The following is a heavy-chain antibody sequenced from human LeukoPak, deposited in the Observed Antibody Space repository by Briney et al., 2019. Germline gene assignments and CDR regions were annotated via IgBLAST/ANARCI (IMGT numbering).Heavy chain of an antibody. V-gene: IGHV1-69*13. CDR2: IIPIFGTA. D-gene: IGHD3-3*01. CDR1: GGTFSSYA. CDR3: AGRGDFWSGLLSAFDI. J-gene: IGHJ3*02. Sequence: ASVKVSCKASGGTFSSYAISWVRQAHGQGLEWMGGIIPIFGTANYAQKFQGRVTITADESTSTAYMELSSLRSEDTAVYYCAGRGDFWSGLLSAFDIWGQGTMDTVSS.